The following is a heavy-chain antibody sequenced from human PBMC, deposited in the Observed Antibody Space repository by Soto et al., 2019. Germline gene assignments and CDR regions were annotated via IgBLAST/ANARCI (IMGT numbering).Heavy chain of an antibody. CDR1: GFTFGDYA. Sequence: PGGSLRLSCTASGFTFGDYAMSWFRQAPGKGLEWVGFIRSKAYGGTTEYAASVKGRFTISRDDSKSIAYLQMNSLKTEDTAVYYCTRDSRIAARPVHDWGQGTLVTVSS. V-gene: IGHV3-49*03. D-gene: IGHD6-6*01. CDR2: IRSKAYGGTT. J-gene: IGHJ4*02. CDR3: TRDSRIAARPVHD.